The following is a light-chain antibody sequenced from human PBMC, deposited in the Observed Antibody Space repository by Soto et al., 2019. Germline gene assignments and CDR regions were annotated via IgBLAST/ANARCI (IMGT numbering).Light chain of an antibody. CDR3: QQYFEWPPMT. V-gene: IGKV3-15*01. CDR2: GAS. Sequence: EVVMTQSPATLSVSPGERATVSCRASETVATNLAWYQQKPGQAPRLLISGASTRAAGISDRFRGSGSGTEFTLTISSLRSEDSAIYYCQQYFEWPPMTFGQGTKV. CDR1: ETVATN. J-gene: IGKJ1*01.